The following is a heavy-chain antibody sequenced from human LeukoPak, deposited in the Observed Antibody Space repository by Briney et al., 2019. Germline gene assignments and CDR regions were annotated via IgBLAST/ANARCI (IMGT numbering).Heavy chain of an antibody. J-gene: IGHJ4*02. Sequence: PGRPLRLSCAASGFTFSSYAMHGVRQAPGMGLEWVAVISYDGSNKYYADSVKGRFTISRDNSKNTLYLQMNSLRAEDTAVYYCARDKPPDYWGQGTLVTVSS. CDR2: ISYDGSNK. V-gene: IGHV3-30-3*01. CDR1: GFTFSSYA. CDR3: ARDKPPDY.